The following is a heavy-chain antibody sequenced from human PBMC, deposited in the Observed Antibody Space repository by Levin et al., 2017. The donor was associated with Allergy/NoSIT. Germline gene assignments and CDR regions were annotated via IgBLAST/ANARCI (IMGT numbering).Heavy chain of an antibody. CDR3: ARDYGGNSGWFDP. V-gene: IGHV1-8*01. D-gene: IGHD4-23*01. J-gene: IGHJ5*02. CDR1: GYTLTSFD. CDR2: MNPNSGAT. Sequence: ASVKVSCKASGYTLTSFDINWVRQATGQGLEWMGWMNPNSGATGYAQKFQARVTMTRNTSINTAYMELSSLESEDTAVYYCARDYGGNSGWFDPWGQGTLVTVSS.